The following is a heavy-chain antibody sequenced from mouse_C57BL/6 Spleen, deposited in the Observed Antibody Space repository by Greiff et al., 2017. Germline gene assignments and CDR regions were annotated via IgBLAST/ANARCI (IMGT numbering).Heavy chain of an antibody. Sequence: EVKLVESGGGLVKPGGSLKLSCAASGFTFSSYAMSWVRQTPEKRLEWVATISDGGSYTYYPDNVKGRFTISRDNAKNNLYLQMSHLKSEDTAMYYCARTGLGQSFDYWGQGTTLTVSS. CDR2: ISDGGSYT. J-gene: IGHJ2*01. D-gene: IGHD4-1*01. CDR3: ARTGLGQSFDY. V-gene: IGHV5-4*03. CDR1: GFTFSSYA.